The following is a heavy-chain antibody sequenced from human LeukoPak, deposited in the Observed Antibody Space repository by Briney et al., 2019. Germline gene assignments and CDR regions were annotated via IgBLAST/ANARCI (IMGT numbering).Heavy chain of an antibody. J-gene: IGHJ4*02. CDR1: GFTFSSYW. CDR3: ARGGWGTAIDY. Sequence: PGGSLRLSCAASGFTFSSYWMHWVRQAPGKGLVWVSYISAAGSSTTYADSVKGRFTISRDNAKNTLDLQMNSLRAEDTAVYYCARGGWGTAIDYWAQGTLVTVSS. CDR2: ISAAGSST. V-gene: IGHV3-74*01. D-gene: IGHD1-7*01.